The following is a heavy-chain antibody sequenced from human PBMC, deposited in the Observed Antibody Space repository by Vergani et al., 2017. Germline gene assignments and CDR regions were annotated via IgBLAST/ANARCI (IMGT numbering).Heavy chain of an antibody. CDR3: ATVGLLWFGGPSMVGYWFDP. V-gene: IGHV1-24*01. D-gene: IGHD3-10*01. Sequence: QVQLVQSGAEVKKPGASVKVSCKVSGYTLPELSMHWVRQAPGKGLEWMGGFDPEDGEPIYAQKFQGRVNMTEGTSTDTASMELSSLGVGDNAVYYCATVGLLWFGGPSMVGYWFDPWGQGTLVTVSS. J-gene: IGHJ5*02. CDR1: GYTLPELS. CDR2: FDPEDGEP.